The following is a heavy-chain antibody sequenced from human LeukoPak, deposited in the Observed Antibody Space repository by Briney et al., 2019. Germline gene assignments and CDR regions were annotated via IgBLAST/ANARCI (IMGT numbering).Heavy chain of an antibody. CDR1: GYSISSNNW. V-gene: IGHV4-28*01. J-gene: IGHJ3*02. CDR3: ARNQAVAANRGAFDI. CDR2: IYYSGST. Sequence: NPSETLSLTCAVSGYSISSNNWWAWIRQPPGKGLEWIGYIYYSGSTYYNPYNPSLTSRVTMSVDTSKHQFSLKLDSVTEKDTAMYYCARNQAVAANRGAFDIWGQGTMVTVSS. D-gene: IGHD6-19*01.